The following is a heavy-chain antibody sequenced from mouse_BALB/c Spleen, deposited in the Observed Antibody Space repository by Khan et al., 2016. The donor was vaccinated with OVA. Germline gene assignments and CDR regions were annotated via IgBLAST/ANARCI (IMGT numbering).Heavy chain of an antibody. Sequence: QIQLVQSGAELAKPGASVKMYCKASGYTVTSYWMHWRKQRPGQGLEGIGYINPTSGYTDENQKVKDKATFTADKSSSTAYMQLSSLTSAASAVYYCARDRIDYWGQGTALTVSS. V-gene: IGHV1-7*01. CDR1: GYTVTSYW. J-gene: IGHJ2*01. CDR3: ARDRIDY. CDR2: INPTSGYT.